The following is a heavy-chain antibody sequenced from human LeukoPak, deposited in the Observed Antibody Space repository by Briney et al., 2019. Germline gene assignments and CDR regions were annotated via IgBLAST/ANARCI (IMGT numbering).Heavy chain of an antibody. J-gene: IGHJ4*02. CDR3: ARRQQLDY. Sequence: GGSLRLSCAASGFTFSSYGMHWVRQAPGKGLEWVAFIRYDGSNKYYADSVKGRFTISRDNAKNSLYLQMNSLRAEDTAVYYCARRQQLDYWGQGTLVTVSS. D-gene: IGHD6-13*01. V-gene: IGHV3-30*02. CDR1: GFTFSSYG. CDR2: IRYDGSNK.